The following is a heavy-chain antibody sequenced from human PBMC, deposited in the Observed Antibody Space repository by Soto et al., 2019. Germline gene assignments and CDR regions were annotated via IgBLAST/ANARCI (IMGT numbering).Heavy chain of an antibody. D-gene: IGHD6-13*01. CDR3: GTWIAGVGY. J-gene: IGHJ4*02. CDR1: GFTFSDHY. Sequence: EVQLVESGGGLVQPGGSLRLFCAASGFTFSDHYLDWVRQAPGKGLEWVGRTQHKTNRYTTEYAASVTGRFTISRDDSKNSLSLQMDSLKTEDTAMYYCGTWIAGVGYWGQGTLVTVSS. CDR2: TQHKTNRYTT. V-gene: IGHV3-72*01.